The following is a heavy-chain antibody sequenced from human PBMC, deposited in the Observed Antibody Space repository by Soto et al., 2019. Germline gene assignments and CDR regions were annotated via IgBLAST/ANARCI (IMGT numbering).Heavy chain of an antibody. D-gene: IGHD6-25*01. J-gene: IGHJ4*02. CDR2: IYHSGRI. V-gene: IGHV4-30-2*01. Sequence: QVQLQKSGSGLVQPSQTLSLTCAVSGVSISSGGYSWSWIRQPPGKGMEWIGYIYHSGRIYYNPSLRSGVTISVDRSKIQFSLMLSSVSAAVTAVYYCARLPRLWGQGTLVTVSS. CDR3: ARLPRL. CDR1: GVSISSGGYS.